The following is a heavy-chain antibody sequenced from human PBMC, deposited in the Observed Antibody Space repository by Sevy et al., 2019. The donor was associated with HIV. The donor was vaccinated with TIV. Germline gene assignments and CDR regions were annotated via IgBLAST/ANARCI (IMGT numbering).Heavy chain of an antibody. D-gene: IGHD6-13*01. Sequence: GGSLRLSCTASGFTFGDYCMSWVRQAPGKGLEWVAFLKSDVYGGTVDYAASVRGRFVISRDDSKTIAYLQMNDLKTDDTGVYYCTRWKAAQSIFDYWGQGALVTVSS. CDR2: LKSDVYGGTV. CDR3: TRWKAAQSIFDY. V-gene: IGHV3-49*04. J-gene: IGHJ4*02. CDR1: GFTFGDYC.